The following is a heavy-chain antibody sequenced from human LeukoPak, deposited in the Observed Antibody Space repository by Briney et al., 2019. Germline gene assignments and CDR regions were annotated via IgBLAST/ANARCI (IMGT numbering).Heavy chain of an antibody. CDR3: ARRPPPTAAGSLIYFDY. V-gene: IGHV5-51*01. Sequence: NHGESLKISCKGSGYSFTSYWIGWVRQMPGKGLEWMGIIYPGDSDTRYSPSLQGQVTISADKSISTAYLQWSSLKASDTAMYYCARRPPPTAAGSLIYFDYWGQGTLVTVSS. CDR2: IYPGDSDT. CDR1: GYSFTSYW. J-gene: IGHJ4*02. D-gene: IGHD6-13*01.